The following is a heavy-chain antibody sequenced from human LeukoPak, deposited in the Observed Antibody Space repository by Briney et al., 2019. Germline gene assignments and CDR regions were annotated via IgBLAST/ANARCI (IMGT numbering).Heavy chain of an antibody. D-gene: IGHD6-25*01. J-gene: IGHJ6*03. Sequence: SETLSLTCTVSGGSISSYSGSWIRQPPGKGLEWIGYIYTSGSTNYNPSLKSRVTISVDTSKNQFSLKLSSVTAADTAVYYCARLVAEGRYYYYYYMDVWGKGTTVTVSS. V-gene: IGHV4-4*09. CDR3: ARLVAEGRYYYYYYMDV. CDR2: IYTSGST. CDR1: GGSISSYS.